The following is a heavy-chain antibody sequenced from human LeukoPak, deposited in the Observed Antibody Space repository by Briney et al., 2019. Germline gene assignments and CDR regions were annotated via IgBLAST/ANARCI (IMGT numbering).Heavy chain of an antibody. Sequence: ASVKVSCKASGYTFTSYGISWVRQAPGQGLEWMGWISAYNGNTNYAQKLQGRVTVTTDTSTSTAYMELRSLRSDDTAVYYCARESADYDSSGYYSNWFDPWGQGTLVTVSS. CDR2: ISAYNGNT. CDR1: GYTFTSYG. J-gene: IGHJ5*02. CDR3: ARESADYDSSGYYSNWFDP. V-gene: IGHV1-18*01. D-gene: IGHD3-22*01.